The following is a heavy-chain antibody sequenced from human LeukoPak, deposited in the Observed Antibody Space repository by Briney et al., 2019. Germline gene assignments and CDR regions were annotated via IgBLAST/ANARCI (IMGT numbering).Heavy chain of an antibody. Sequence: SSVKVSCKASGGTFSSYAISWVRQAPGQGLEWMGRIIPIFGTANYAQKFQGRVTITTDESTSTAYMELSSLRSEDTAVYYCARARVTIFGVVPPDYWGQGTLVTVSS. D-gene: IGHD3-3*01. CDR3: ARARVTIFGVVPPDY. J-gene: IGHJ4*02. CDR2: IIPIFGTA. V-gene: IGHV1-69*05. CDR1: GGTFSSYA.